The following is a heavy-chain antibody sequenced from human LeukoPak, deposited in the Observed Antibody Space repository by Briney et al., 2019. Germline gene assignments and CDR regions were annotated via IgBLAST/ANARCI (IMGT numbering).Heavy chain of an antibody. D-gene: IGHD7-27*01. CDR1: GGSFGGYY. CDR3: ARAHLGLGY. CDR2: INHSGST. V-gene: IGHV4-34*01. Sequence: SETLSLTCAVYGGSFGGYYWSWIRQPPGKGLEWIGEINHSGSTNYNPSLKSRVTISVDTSKNQFSLKLSSVTAADTAVYYCARAHLGLGYWGQGTLVTVSS. J-gene: IGHJ4*02.